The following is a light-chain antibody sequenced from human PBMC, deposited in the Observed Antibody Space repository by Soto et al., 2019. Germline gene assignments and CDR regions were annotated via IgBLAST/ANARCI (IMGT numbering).Light chain of an antibody. Sequence: EIVMTQYPATLSVSAGERAALSCRASQSVGNSVAWYQQKPGQAPRLLLYRASYRATGIADRFSGSGSVTEFTINISSLQSEDFAVNYCQQYKNWYSFGQGTKLEIK. CDR3: QQYKNWYS. CDR2: RAS. J-gene: IGKJ2*01. V-gene: IGKV3-15*01. CDR1: QSVGNS.